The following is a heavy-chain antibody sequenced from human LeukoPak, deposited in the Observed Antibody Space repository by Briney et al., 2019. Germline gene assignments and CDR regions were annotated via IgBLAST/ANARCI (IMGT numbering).Heavy chain of an antibody. CDR1: GFTFSGYS. Sequence: GGSLRLSCTASGFTFSGYSMNWIRQAPGKGLEWVSSFGTRSTSIYHAGSVKGRFAISRDNAKNSMFLQMNSLRAEDTAVYYCASLLVAGVASVDYWGQGTLVTVSS. CDR3: ASLLVAGVASVDY. CDR2: FGTRSTSI. D-gene: IGHD6-19*01. V-gene: IGHV3-21*04. J-gene: IGHJ4*02.